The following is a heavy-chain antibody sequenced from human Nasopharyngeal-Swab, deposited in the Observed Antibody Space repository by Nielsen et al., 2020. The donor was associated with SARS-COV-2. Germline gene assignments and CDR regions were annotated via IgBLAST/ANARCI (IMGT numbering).Heavy chain of an antibody. CDR3: AREKTRSVTIFGVVIA. CDR1: GCTFTSYA. V-gene: IGHV1-2*02. CDR2: INPNSGGT. Sequence: ASVKVSCKASGCTFTSYAMHWVRQAPGQRLEWMGWINPNSGGTNYAQKFQGRVTMTRDTSISTAYMELSRLRSDDTAVYYCAREKTRSVTIFGVVIAWGQGTLVTVSS. D-gene: IGHD3-3*01. J-gene: IGHJ4*02.